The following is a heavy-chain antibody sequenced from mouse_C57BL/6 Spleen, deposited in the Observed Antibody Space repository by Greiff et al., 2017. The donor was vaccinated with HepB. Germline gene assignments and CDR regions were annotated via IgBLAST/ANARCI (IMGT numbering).Heavy chain of an antibody. CDR2: IHPNSGST. Sequence: QVQLQQPGAELVKPGASVKLSCKASGYTFTSYWMHGVKQRPGQGLEWIGMIHPNSGSTNYNEKFKSKATLTVDKSSSTAYMQLSSLTSEDSAVYYCARPSIYYDYAWDYWGQGTTLTVSS. CDR1: GYTFTSYW. CDR3: ARPSIYYDYAWDY. D-gene: IGHD2-4*01. J-gene: IGHJ2*01. V-gene: IGHV1-64*01.